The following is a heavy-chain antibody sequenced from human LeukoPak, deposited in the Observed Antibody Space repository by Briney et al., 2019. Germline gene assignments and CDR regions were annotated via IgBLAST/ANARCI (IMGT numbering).Heavy chain of an antibody. Sequence: GGSLRLSCAASGFTVSRNYMNWVRQAPGKGLEWDSVIYSGGSTYYADSVKGRFTISRDDSKKTVYLQMNSLRAEDTAVYYCARESDILTGYPLDYWGQGTLVTVSS. CDR2: IYSGGST. CDR3: ARESDILTGYPLDY. CDR1: GFTVSRNY. J-gene: IGHJ4*02. D-gene: IGHD3-9*01. V-gene: IGHV3-66*01.